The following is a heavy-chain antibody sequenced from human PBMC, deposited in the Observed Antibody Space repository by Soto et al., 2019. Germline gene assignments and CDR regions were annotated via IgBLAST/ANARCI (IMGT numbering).Heavy chain of an antibody. V-gene: IGHV4-34*01. D-gene: IGHD3-3*01. CDR1: GGSFSGYY. CDR2: INHSGST. J-gene: IGHJ6*02. CDR3: ARGIKRTKLFGEVRLGMDV. Sequence: KPSETLSLTCAVYGGSFSGYYWSWIRRPPGKGLEWIGEINHSGSTNYNPSLKSRVTISVDTSKNQFSLKLSSVTAADTAVYYCARGIKRTKLFGEVRLGMDVWGQGTTVTVSS.